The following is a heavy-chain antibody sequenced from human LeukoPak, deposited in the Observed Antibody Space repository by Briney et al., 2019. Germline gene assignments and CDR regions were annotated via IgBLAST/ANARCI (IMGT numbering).Heavy chain of an antibody. J-gene: IGHJ4*02. Sequence: PSETLSLTCTVSGGSISSYYWSWIRQPPGKGLEWIGYIYYSGSTNYNPSLKSRVALSVDTSKNQFSLKLSSVTAADTAVYYCARDPGYFYDSSGNYYGGDYFDYWGQGTLVTVSS. CDR1: GGSISSYY. CDR2: IYYSGST. CDR3: ARDPGYFYDSSGNYYGGDYFDY. D-gene: IGHD3-22*01. V-gene: IGHV4-59*01.